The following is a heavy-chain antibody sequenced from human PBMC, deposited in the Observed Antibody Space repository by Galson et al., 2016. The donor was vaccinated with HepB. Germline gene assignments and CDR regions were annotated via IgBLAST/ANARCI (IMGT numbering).Heavy chain of an antibody. J-gene: IGHJ3*01. Sequence: SLRLSCAASGFTFSSYWMHWVRQAPGKGLVWVSRITTDGSSTTYADSVKGRFSISRDNSKNTVYLQMNSLRAEDTAIYYCARVFGPLDAFDGWGQGTMVTVSS. D-gene: IGHD3-3*01. CDR2: ITTDGSST. CDR1: GFTFSSYW. V-gene: IGHV3-74*01. CDR3: ARVFGPLDAFDG.